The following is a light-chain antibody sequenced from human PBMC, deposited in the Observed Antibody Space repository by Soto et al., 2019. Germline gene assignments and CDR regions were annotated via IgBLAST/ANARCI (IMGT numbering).Light chain of an antibody. V-gene: IGKV3-11*01. CDR3: QQRSNWPT. CDR1: QSVSSY. Sequence: EIVLTQSPATLSFSTGDRATLSFRASQSVSSYLAWYQQKPGQAPRLLIYDASNRATGIPARFSGSGSGTDFTLPISSLEPEDFAVYYCQQRSNWPTFGQGTKVDIK. J-gene: IGKJ1*01. CDR2: DAS.